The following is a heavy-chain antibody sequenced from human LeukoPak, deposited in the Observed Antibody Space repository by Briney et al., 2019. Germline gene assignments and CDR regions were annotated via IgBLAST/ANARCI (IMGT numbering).Heavy chain of an antibody. D-gene: IGHD2-15*01. CDR3: ARAGAVVDNWFDP. Sequence: ASVKVPCKASGYTFTGYYMHWVRQAPGQGLEWMGGIIPTFGTARYAQKLQDRVTMTTDTSTTTAYMELRSLRSDDTAVYYCARAGAVVDNWFDPWGQGTLVTVSS. J-gene: IGHJ5*02. V-gene: IGHV1-46*01. CDR1: GYTFTGYY. CDR2: IIPTFGTA.